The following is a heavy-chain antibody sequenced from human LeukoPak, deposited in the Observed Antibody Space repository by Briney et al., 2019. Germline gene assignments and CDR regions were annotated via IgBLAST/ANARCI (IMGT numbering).Heavy chain of an antibody. V-gene: IGHV3-66*01. J-gene: IGHJ4*02. CDR2: IYSGGST. D-gene: IGHD4-17*01. Sequence: GGSLRLSCAASGFTVSSNYMSWVRQAPGKGLEWVSVIYSGGSTYYADSVKGRFTISRDNSKNTLYLQMNSLRAEDTAVYYCARGDYGDYDAAGFDYWGQGTLVTVSS. CDR1: GFTVSSNY. CDR3: ARGDYGDYDAAGFDY.